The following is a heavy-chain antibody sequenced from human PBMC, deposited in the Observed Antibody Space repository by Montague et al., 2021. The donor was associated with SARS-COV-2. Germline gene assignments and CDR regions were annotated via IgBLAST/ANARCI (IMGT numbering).Heavy chain of an antibody. CDR1: GGSISSSSYY. CDR2: IYYSGST. V-gene: IGHV4-39*01. CDR3: AGSPPGIAAAGTVAAFDI. J-gene: IGHJ3*02. Sequence: SETLSLTCTVSGGSISSSSYYWGWIRQPPGKGLEWIGSIYYSGSTYYXPSLKSRVTISVDTSKNQFSLKLSSVTAADTAVYYCAGSPPGIAAAGTVAAFDIWGQGTRVTVSS. D-gene: IGHD6-13*01.